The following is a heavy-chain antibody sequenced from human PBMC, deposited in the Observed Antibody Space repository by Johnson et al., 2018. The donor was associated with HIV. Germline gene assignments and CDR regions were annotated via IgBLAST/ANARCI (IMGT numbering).Heavy chain of an antibody. CDR2: ISSSGNTI. J-gene: IGHJ3*02. V-gene: IGHV3-11*04. CDR3: ARDKGRGAFDI. D-gene: IGHD3-10*01. Sequence: QVQLVESGGGLVQPGGSLRLSCGASGFTFSDHWMQWVRQVPGKGLVWVSYISSSGNTIYYADSVKGRVTISRDNAKKSLYLQMNSLRAEDTAVYYCARDKGRGAFDIWGQGTMVTVSS. CDR1: GFTFSDHW.